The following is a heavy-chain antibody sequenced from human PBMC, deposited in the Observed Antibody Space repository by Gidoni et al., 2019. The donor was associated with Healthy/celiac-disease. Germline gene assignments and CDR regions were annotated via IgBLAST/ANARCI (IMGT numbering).Heavy chain of an antibody. D-gene: IGHD3-3*01. V-gene: IGHV3-23*01. CDR3: AKAGKFLEWLLYYFDY. Sequence: EVQLLESGGGLVQPGGSLRLSCAASGFTFSSYAMSWVRQAPGKGLEWVSAISGSGGSTYYADSVKGRFTISRDNSKNTLYLQMNSLRAEDTAVYYCAKAGKFLEWLLYYFDYWGQGTLVTVSS. CDR2: ISGSGGST. CDR1: GFTFSSYA. J-gene: IGHJ4*02.